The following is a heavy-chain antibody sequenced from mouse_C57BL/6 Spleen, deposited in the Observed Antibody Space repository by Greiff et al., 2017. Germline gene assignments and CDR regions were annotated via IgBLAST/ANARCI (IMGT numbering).Heavy chain of an antibody. Sequence: VQLQQPGAELVKPGASVKLSCKASGYTFTSYWMHWVKQRPGRGLEWIGRIDPNSGGTKYNEKFKSKATLTVDKPSSTAYMQLSSLTSEDSAVYYCAFYYGSSAYYAMDYWGQGTSVTVSS. CDR2: IDPNSGGT. J-gene: IGHJ4*01. CDR1: GYTFTSYW. D-gene: IGHD1-1*01. CDR3: AFYYGSSAYYAMDY. V-gene: IGHV1-72*01.